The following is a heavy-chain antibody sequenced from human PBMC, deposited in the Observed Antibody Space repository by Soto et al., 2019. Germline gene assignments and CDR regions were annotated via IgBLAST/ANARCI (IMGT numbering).Heavy chain of an antibody. Sequence: SETLSLTCAVSGASISSGDYSWSWVRQPPGKGLEWIGHIHHGGTPYYKASLKSRVTISQDRSKNQFSLSLSSVTAADTAVYYCXRESVVVVAAPNLYFDYWGQGTLVTVSS. CDR3: XRESVVVVAAPNLYFDY. D-gene: IGHD2-15*01. J-gene: IGHJ4*02. CDR1: GASISSGDYS. V-gene: IGHV4-30-2*01. CDR2: IHHGGTP.